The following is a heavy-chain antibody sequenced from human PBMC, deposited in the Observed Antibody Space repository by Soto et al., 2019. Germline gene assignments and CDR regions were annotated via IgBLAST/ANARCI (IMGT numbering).Heavy chain of an antibody. Sequence: DVQLVESGGGLVQPGRSLRLSCAASGFTFDDYAMHWVRQAPGKGLEWVSGISWNSGSIGYADSVKGRFTISRDNAKNSLYLQMNSLRAEDTALYYCAKDTSDYHNDYFDYWGQGTLVTVSS. J-gene: IGHJ4*02. V-gene: IGHV3-9*01. CDR3: AKDTSDYHNDYFDY. CDR1: GFTFDDYA. CDR2: ISWNSGSI. D-gene: IGHD4-17*01.